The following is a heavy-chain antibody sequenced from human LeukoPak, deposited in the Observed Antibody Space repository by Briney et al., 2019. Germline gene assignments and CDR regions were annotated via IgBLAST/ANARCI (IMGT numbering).Heavy chain of an antibody. J-gene: IGHJ4*02. Sequence: GGSLRLSCAASGFTFSSYGMSWVRQAPGKGLEWVSAISGSGGSTYYADSVKDRFTISRDNSKNTLYLQMNSLRAEDTAVYYCAMRSYYGDFDYWGQGTLVTVSS. CDR1: GFTFSSYG. CDR2: ISGSGGST. CDR3: AMRSYYGDFDY. D-gene: IGHD1-26*01. V-gene: IGHV3-23*01.